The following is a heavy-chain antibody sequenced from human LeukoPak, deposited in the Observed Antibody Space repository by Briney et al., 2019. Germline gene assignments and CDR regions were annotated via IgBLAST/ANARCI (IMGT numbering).Heavy chain of an antibody. CDR1: GFTFSSYE. J-gene: IGHJ4*02. D-gene: IGHD6-19*01. V-gene: IGHV3-48*03. Sequence: PGGSLRLSCAASGFTFSSYEMNWVRQAPGRGLEWVSYISGNGVTMYYADSVKGRFTISRDDAKNSLYLQMNSLRAEDTAVYYCAREDIRLDYFDYWGQGTLVTVSS. CDR2: ISGNGVTM. CDR3: AREDIRLDYFDY.